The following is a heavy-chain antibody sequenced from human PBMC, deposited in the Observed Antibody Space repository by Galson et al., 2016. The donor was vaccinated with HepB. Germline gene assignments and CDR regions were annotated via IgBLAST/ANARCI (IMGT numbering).Heavy chain of an antibody. CDR1: GFTFSSYS. CDR3: ATLDTVMVPFDY. V-gene: IGHV3-48*02. D-gene: IGHD5-18*01. CDR2: ISSGSTTI. J-gene: IGHJ4*02. Sequence: SLRLSCAASGFTFSSYSMNWVRQAPGKGLERVSYISSGSTTIYYADSVRGRFTISRDNAKNSLYLQMNSLRDEDTAVYYCATLDTVMVPFDYWGQGTLVTVSS.